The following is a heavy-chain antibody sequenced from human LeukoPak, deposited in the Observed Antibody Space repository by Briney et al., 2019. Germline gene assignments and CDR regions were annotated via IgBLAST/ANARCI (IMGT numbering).Heavy chain of an antibody. CDR3: ARTVFGAYNWFDP. CDR1: GFTFSSYA. D-gene: IGHD3-3*01. V-gene: IGHV3-30*04. Sequence: GRSLRLSCAASGFTFSSYAMHWVRQAPGKGLEWVAVISYDGSNKYYADSVKGRFTISRDNAKSSLYLQMNSLRVDDTAVYYCARTVFGAYNWFDPWGQGALVTVSS. CDR2: ISYDGSNK. J-gene: IGHJ5*02.